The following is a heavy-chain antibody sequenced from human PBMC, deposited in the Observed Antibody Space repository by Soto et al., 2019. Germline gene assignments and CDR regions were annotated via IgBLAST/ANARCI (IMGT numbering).Heavy chain of an antibody. CDR2: MNPNSGNT. V-gene: IGHV1-8*01. J-gene: IGHJ4*02. Sequence: ASVKVSCKASGYTFTSYDINWVRQATGQGLEWMGWMNPNSGNTGYAQKFQGRVTMTRNTSISTAYMELSSLRSEDTAVYYCARGHYDILTGYCRGFDYWGQGTLVTVSS. D-gene: IGHD3-9*01. CDR1: GYTFTSYD. CDR3: ARGHYDILTGYCRGFDY.